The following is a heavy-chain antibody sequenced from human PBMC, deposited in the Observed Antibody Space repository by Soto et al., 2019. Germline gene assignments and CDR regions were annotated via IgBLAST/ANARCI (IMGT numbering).Heavy chain of an antibody. Sequence: ASVKVSCKASGGTFSSYTISWVRQAPGQGLEWMGRIIPILGIANYAQKFQGRVTITADKSTSTAYMELGSLRSEDTAVYYCARDSPQSESHWCFDYWGQGTLVTVSS. D-gene: IGHD2-8*02. CDR3: ARDSPQSESHWCFDY. J-gene: IGHJ4*02. CDR2: IIPILGIA. V-gene: IGHV1-69*04. CDR1: GGTFSSYT.